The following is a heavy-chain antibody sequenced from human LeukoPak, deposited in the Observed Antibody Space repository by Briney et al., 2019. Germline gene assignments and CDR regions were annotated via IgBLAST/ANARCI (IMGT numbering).Heavy chain of an antibody. Sequence: SQTLSLTCAISGDSVSSNGAAWNWIRQSPSRGLEWLGRTYYRSNWYNEYAVSMKSRISINADIPKNQISLQLNSVTPEDTAVYYCARGARALETWVQGTMVTVSS. CDR2: TYYRSNWYN. CDR3: ARGARALET. V-gene: IGHV6-1*01. CDR1: GDSVSSNGAA. J-gene: IGHJ3*02.